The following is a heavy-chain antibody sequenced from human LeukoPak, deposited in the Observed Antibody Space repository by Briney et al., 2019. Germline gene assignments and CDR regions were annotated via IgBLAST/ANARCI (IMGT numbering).Heavy chain of an antibody. CDR3: ARGRMTTVTTLVY. V-gene: IGHV1-18*01. Sequence: ASVKVSCKASGYTFTSYGISWVRQAPGQGLEWMGWISAYNGNTNYAQKFQGRVTITRDTSASTAYMELSSLRSEDTAVYYCARGRMTTVTTLVYWGQGTLVTVSS. D-gene: IGHD4-17*01. CDR2: ISAYNGNT. J-gene: IGHJ4*02. CDR1: GYTFTSYG.